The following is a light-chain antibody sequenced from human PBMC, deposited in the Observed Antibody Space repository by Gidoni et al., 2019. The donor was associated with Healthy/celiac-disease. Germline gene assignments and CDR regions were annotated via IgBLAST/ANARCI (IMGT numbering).Light chain of an antibody. CDR2: GNS. Sequence: QSVLTQPPSVSGAPGQRVTISCTRSSSNIGAGYDVHWYQQLPETAPKLLISGNSNRPSWVPARFSGSKSCTSASTVITGLQAEDEADYYCQSYDSSLSGSGVFGGGTKLTVL. V-gene: IGLV1-40*01. CDR1: SSNIGAGYD. CDR3: QSYDSSLSGSGV. J-gene: IGLJ2*01.